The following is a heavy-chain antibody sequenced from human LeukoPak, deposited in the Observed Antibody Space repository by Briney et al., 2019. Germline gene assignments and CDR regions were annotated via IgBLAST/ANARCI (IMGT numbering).Heavy chain of an antibody. Sequence: PGGSLRLSCAASGFTFSSYAMHWVRQAPGKGLEYVSAISSNGGSTYYANSVKGRFTISRDNSKNTLYLRMGSLRAEDMAVYYCASELFDYWGQGTLVTVSS. CDR2: ISSNGGST. CDR3: ASELFDY. J-gene: IGHJ4*02. CDR1: GFTFSSYA. V-gene: IGHV3-64*01.